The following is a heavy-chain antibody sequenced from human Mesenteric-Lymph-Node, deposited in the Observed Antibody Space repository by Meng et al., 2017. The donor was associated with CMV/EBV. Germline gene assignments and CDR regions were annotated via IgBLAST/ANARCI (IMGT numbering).Heavy chain of an antibody. J-gene: IGHJ5*02. CDR3: ARGFYTMVDS. V-gene: IGHV4-38-2*02. CDR1: GYSISSGNY. D-gene: IGHD3-10*01. CDR2: IYPTGNT. Sequence: SETLSLTCTVSGYSISSGNYWGWIRQPPGKGLEWIGSIYPTGNTHYNPSLTSRVTISADTPKNQFSLKLSSVTAADTAVYYCARGFYTMVDSWGPGTLVTVSS.